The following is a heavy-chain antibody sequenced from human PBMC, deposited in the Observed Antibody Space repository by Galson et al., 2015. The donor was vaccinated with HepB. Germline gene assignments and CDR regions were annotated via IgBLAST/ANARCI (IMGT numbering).Heavy chain of an antibody. D-gene: IGHD6-13*01. CDR2: ISSNGGST. CDR1: GFTFSSYA. Sequence: SLRLSCAASGFTFSSYAMHWVRQAPGKGLEYVSAISSNGGSTYYADSVKGRFTISRDNSKNTLYLQMSSLRAEDTAVYYCVKDLAYSSSPGNFFDYWGQGTLVTVSS. J-gene: IGHJ4*02. CDR3: VKDLAYSSSPGNFFDY. V-gene: IGHV3-64D*06.